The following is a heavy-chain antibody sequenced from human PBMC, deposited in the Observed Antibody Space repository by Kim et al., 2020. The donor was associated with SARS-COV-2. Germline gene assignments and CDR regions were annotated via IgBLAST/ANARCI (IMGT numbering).Heavy chain of an antibody. V-gene: IGHV3-9*01. CDR3: AKDHPKLWSGDRPGPFDY. D-gene: IGHD3-10*01. Sequence: KGRFTISRDNAKNSLYLRMNSLRAEDTALYYCAKDHPKLWSGDRPGPFDYWGQGTLVTVSS. J-gene: IGHJ4*02.